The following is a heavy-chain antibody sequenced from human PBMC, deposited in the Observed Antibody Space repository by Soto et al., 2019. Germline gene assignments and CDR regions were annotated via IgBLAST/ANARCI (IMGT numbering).Heavy chain of an antibody. V-gene: IGHV5-10-1*01. CDR2: IDPSDSRT. CDR1: GYSLSIYW. D-gene: IGHD4-4*01. CDR3: ARVGHDYSNSGMDV. J-gene: IGHJ6*02. Sequence: HGESLKISCKGSGYSLSIYWINWVRQMPGKGLEWMGKIDPSDSRTTYSPSFQGRVTISVDKSISTTYLQWSSLKASDTAIYYCARVGHDYSNSGMDVCGQGTTLTVSS.